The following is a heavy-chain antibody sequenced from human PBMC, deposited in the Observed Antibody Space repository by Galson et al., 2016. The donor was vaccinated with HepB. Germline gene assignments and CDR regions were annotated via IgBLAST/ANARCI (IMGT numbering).Heavy chain of an antibody. V-gene: IGHV3-23*01. CDR3: AKDLLSTRSWYGGMDY. J-gene: IGHJ4*02. CDR2: ISGSGGTT. CDR1: GFTFSLYA. D-gene: IGHD6-13*01. Sequence: SLRLSCAASGFTFSLYAMTWVRQAPGKGLECVSAISGSGGTTWNADSVKGRFSISRDNSRNTLYLQMNSLRAEDTAVYYCAKDLLSTRSWYGGMDYWGQGTLVTVSS.